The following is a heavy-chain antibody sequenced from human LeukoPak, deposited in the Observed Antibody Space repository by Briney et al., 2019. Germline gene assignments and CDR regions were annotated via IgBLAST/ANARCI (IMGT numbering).Heavy chain of an antibody. D-gene: IGHD3-9*01. CDR2: IYYSGST. Sequence: SETLSLTCTVSGGSTSSYYWSWIRQPPGKGLEWIGYIYYSGSTNYNPSLKSRVTISVDTSKNQFSLKLSSVTAADTAVYYYARVSPYYDILTCYYPVHYYYGMDVWGKGTTVTVSS. CDR1: GGSTSSYY. CDR3: ARVSPYYDILTCYYPVHYYYGMDV. V-gene: IGHV4-59*01. J-gene: IGHJ6*04.